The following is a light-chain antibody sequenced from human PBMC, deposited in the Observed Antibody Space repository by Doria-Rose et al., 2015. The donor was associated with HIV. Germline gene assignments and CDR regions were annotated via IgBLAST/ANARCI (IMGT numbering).Light chain of an antibody. J-gene: IGKJ1*01. Sequence: DIVMTQSSGTLSLSPGERATLSCRASQSFSSTYLAWYRQQPGQAPRLLISDGSTRATVIPDRFSASGSVTDFTLTINSLEPEDLALYYCHQYGTSWTFGQGTKVEI. CDR3: HQYGTSWT. CDR1: QSFSSTY. CDR2: DGS. V-gene: IGKV3-20*01.